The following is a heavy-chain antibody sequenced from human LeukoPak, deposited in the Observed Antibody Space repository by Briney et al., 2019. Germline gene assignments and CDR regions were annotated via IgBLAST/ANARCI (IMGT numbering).Heavy chain of an antibody. CDR2: ISHDGSNQ. CDR3: ARVGWGYNQGEGFDP. Sequence: PGRSLRLSCAASGFTFSGYAMHWVRQAPGKGLEWVAIISHDGSNQHYADSVKGRFTISRDISKNALYLQMNSLRPEDTALYYCARVGWGYNQGEGFDPWGQGTLVTVSS. V-gene: IGHV3-30*04. CDR1: GFTFSGYA. J-gene: IGHJ5*02. D-gene: IGHD3-16*01.